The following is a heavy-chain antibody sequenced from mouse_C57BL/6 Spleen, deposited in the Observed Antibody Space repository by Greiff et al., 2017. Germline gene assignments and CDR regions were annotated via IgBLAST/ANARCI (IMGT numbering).Heavy chain of an antibody. V-gene: IGHV1-59*01. CDR2: IDPSDSYT. Sequence: QVQLQQPGAELVRPGTSVKLSCKASGYTFTSYWMHWVKQRPGQGLEWIGVIDPSDSYTNYNQKFKGKATLTVDTSSSPAYMQLSSLTSEDSAVYYCAPIYYYGSSYDYWYFDVWGTGTTVTVSS. D-gene: IGHD1-1*01. CDR3: APIYYYGSSYDYWYFDV. CDR1: GYTFTSYW. J-gene: IGHJ1*03.